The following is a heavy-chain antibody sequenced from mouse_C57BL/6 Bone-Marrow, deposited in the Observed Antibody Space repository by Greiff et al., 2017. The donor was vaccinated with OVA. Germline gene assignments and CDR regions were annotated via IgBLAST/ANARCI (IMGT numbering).Heavy chain of an antibody. V-gene: IGHV1-26*01. D-gene: IGHD1-3*01. CDR1: GYTFTDYY. CDR2: INPNNGGT. CDR3: ARGKYRDY. J-gene: IGHJ2*01. Sequence: VQLQQSGPELVKPGASVKISCKASGYTFTDYYMNWVKQSHGQSLEWIGDINPNNGGTSYNQKFKGKATLTVDKSSSTAYMELRSLTSEDSAVYYCARGKYRDYWGQGTTLTVSS.